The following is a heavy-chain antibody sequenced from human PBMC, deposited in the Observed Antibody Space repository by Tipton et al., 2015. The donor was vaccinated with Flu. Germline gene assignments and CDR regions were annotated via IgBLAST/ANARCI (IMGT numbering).Heavy chain of an antibody. V-gene: IGHV1-2*02. D-gene: IGHD2-2*01. CDR3: ARIQRVVEVPAAFGY. CDR2: INPNTGGT. Sequence: QLVQSGAEVKKPGASVKVSCRASGYTFTDFYIQWVRQAAGQGLEWMGWINPNTGGTLFAQNFRGRVAMTLDSSINTVYLELSRLTSDDTAVYYCARIQRVVEVPAAFGYWGQGTLVTVSS. J-gene: IGHJ4*02. CDR1: GYTFTDFY.